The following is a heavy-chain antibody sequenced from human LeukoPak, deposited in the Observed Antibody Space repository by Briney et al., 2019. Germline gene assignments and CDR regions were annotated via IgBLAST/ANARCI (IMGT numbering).Heavy chain of an antibody. D-gene: IGHD3-10*01. CDR3: ARHDYDSGSYYKD. Sequence: SETLSLTCTVSGGSISYYYWSWIRQPPGKGLEWIGYIYYSGSTKYNPSLKSRVTISVGTSKSLFSLKLFSVTAADTAVYYCARHDYDSGSYYKDWGQGTLVTVSS. CDR1: GGSISYYY. CDR2: IYYSGST. J-gene: IGHJ4*02. V-gene: IGHV4-59*08.